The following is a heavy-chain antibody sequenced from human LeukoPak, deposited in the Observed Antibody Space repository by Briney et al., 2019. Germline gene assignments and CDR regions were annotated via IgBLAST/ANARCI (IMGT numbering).Heavy chain of an antibody. CDR1: GFTFSSYG. CDR2: IGGSDGTT. CDR3: ARARYDSSGYYGILDY. D-gene: IGHD3-22*01. V-gene: IGHV3-23*01. Sequence: LTGGSLRLSCAASGFTFSSYGMSWVRQTPGKGLEWVSAIGGSDGTTYYADSVRGRFTISRDNAKNSLYLQMNSLRAEDTAVYYCARARYDSSGYYGILDYWGQGTLVTVSS. J-gene: IGHJ4*02.